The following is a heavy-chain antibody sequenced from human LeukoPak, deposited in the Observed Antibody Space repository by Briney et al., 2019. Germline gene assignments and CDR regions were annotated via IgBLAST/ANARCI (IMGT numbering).Heavy chain of an antibody. CDR2: INHSGST. Sequence: SETLSLTCAVYGGSFSGYYWSWLRQPPGKGLEWIGEINHSGSTNYNPSLKSRVTISVDTSKNQFSLKLSSVTAADTAVYYCARIAARPPKGFDYWGQGTLVTVSS. J-gene: IGHJ4*02. CDR3: ARIAARPPKGFDY. V-gene: IGHV4-34*01. D-gene: IGHD6-6*01. CDR1: GGSFSGYY.